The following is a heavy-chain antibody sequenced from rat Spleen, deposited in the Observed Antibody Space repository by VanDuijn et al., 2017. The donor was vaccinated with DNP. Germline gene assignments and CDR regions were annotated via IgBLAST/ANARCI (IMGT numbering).Heavy chain of an antibody. V-gene: IGHV5-20*01. CDR1: GFTFSGYY. CDR3: TRRDSSLLLHGFFDY. CDR2: ISYAGGST. D-gene: IGHD1-1*01. Sequence: EVQLVESGGGLVQPGRSLKLSCAASGFTFSGYYMAWVRQAPTKGLELVAYISYAGGSTYHGDSVKGRFTISRDNAESTLYLQMDSLGSEDTATYYCTRRDSSLLLHGFFDYWGQGVMVTVSS. J-gene: IGHJ2*01.